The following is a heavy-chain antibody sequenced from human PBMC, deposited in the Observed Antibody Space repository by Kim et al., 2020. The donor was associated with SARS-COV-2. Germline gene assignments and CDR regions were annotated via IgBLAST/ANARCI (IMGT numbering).Heavy chain of an antibody. J-gene: IGHJ3*01. Sequence: ASVKVSCKTSGYTFTSNGLSWVRQAPGQGLERMGWISANSGDTKTAQKFQGRVTMTRDTSTSTAYMELRSLRSDDTAVYYCVRDKKYSFDVWGPGTKVTV. V-gene: IGHV1-18*01. CDR2: ISANSGDT. D-gene: IGHD2-2*01. CDR1: GYTFTSNG. CDR3: VRDKKYSFDV.